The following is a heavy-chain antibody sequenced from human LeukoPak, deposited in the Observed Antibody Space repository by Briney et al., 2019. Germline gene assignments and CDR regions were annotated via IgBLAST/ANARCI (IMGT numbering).Heavy chain of an antibody. V-gene: IGHV4-59*12. CDR1: GGSISNYY. Sequence: SETLSLTCTVSGGSISNYYWSWIRQPPGKGLEWIGYIYYSGNTNYNPSLKSRVTISVDTSKNQFSLKLSSVTAADTAVYYCARNYYDFWSGLGPAFDYWGQGTLVTVSS. CDR3: ARNYYDFWSGLGPAFDY. D-gene: IGHD3-3*01. J-gene: IGHJ4*02. CDR2: IYYSGNT.